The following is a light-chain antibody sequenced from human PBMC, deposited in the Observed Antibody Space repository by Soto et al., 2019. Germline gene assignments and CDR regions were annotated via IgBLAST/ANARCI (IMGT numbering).Light chain of an antibody. J-gene: IGKJ2*01. CDR2: GAS. CDR1: QSVSNIY. Sequence: EIVLTQSPGTLSLSPGERATLSCRASQSVSNIYLAWYQHKPGQAPRLLIYGASIRATGIPDRFSGSGSGTDFTLTISRLEPEDFAVYYCQQYDSSPYTFGQGTKLEIK. CDR3: QQYDSSPYT. V-gene: IGKV3-20*01.